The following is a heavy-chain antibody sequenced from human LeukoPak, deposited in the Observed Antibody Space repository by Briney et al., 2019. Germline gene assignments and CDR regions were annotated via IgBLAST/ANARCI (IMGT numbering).Heavy chain of an antibody. D-gene: IGHD3-10*01. CDR2: IYYSGST. CDR3: ARVRHYYGSGSYWGGIDY. Sequence: SETLSLTCTVSGGSISSGRYYWGWIRQPPGKGLEWLGSIYYSGSTYYNPSLKSRVTISGDTSKNRFSLKLSSVTAADTAVYYCARVRHYYGSGSYWGGIDYWGQGTLVTVSS. V-gene: IGHV4-39*07. CDR1: GGSISSGRYY. J-gene: IGHJ4*02.